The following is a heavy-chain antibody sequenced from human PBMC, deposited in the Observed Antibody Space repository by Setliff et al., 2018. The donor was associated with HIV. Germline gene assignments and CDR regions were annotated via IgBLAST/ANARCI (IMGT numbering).Heavy chain of an antibody. Sequence: ASVKVSCKASGYTFTSYGISWVRQAPGQGLEWMGWISAYNGNTNYAQKLQGRVTMTTDTSTSTAYMELRSLRSDDTAVYYCARDGGPYCGGDCHLFRLPSQHWGQGTLVTVSS. J-gene: IGHJ1*01. V-gene: IGHV1-18*01. CDR1: GYTFTSYG. CDR2: ISAYNGNT. D-gene: IGHD2-21*02. CDR3: ARDGGPYCGGDCHLFRLPSQH.